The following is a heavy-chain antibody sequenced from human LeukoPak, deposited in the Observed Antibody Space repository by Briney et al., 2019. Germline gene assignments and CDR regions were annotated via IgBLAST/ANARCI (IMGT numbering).Heavy chain of an antibody. D-gene: IGHD4-17*01. V-gene: IGHV3-48*01. CDR3: AREVDYGDYRVPLDY. CDR1: GFTFSSYS. Sequence: GGSLRLSCAASGFTFSSYSMNWVRQAPGKGLEWVSYISSSSSAIYYADSVKGRFTISRDNAKNSLYLQMNSLRAEGTAVYYCAREVDYGDYRVPLDYWGQGTLVTVSS. J-gene: IGHJ4*02. CDR2: ISSSSSAI.